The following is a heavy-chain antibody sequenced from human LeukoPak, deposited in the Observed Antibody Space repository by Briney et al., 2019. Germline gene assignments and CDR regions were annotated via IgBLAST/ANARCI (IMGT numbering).Heavy chain of an antibody. CDR2: IDHSGST. CDR1: GGSFSGYY. J-gene: IGHJ3*02. CDR3: ARAGRITMVRGVINAFDI. D-gene: IGHD3-10*01. Sequence: PSETLSLTCTVYGGSFSGYYWNWLRQPPGKGLEWIGEIDHSGSTNYNPSLKSRVTISVDTSKNQFSLKLSSVTAADTAVYYCARAGRITMVRGVINAFDIWGQGTMVTVSS. V-gene: IGHV4-34*01.